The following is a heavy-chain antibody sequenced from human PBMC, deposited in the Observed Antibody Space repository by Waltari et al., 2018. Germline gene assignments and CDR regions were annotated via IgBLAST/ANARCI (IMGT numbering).Heavy chain of an antibody. D-gene: IGHD4-17*01. Sequence: QVQLQESGPGLVKPSETMSLTCTVYGGSISSYYWSWIRQPPGKGLEWIWYIYYSGSTNDNPSLNSRVTISVDTSKNQFALKLSSVTAADTAVYYCARVHGDYVQVFDYWGQGTLVTVSS. CDR1: GGSISSYY. CDR2: IYYSGST. V-gene: IGHV4-59*01. J-gene: IGHJ4*02. CDR3: ARVHGDYVQVFDY.